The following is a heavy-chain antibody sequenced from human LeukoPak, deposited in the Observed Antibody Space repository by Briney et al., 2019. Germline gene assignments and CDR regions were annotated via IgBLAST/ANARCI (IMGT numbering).Heavy chain of an antibody. D-gene: IGHD6-6*01. CDR1: GGSFGGYY. Sequence: SETLSLTCAVYGGSFGGYYWTWIRQPPGKGLEWIGEINHSGSTNYNPFLKSRVTISVDTSKNQFSLRLNSVTAADTAVYYCARASAYSSSSGVNYWDQGTLVTVSS. CDR2: INHSGST. CDR3: ARASAYSSSSGVNY. V-gene: IGHV4-34*01. J-gene: IGHJ4*02.